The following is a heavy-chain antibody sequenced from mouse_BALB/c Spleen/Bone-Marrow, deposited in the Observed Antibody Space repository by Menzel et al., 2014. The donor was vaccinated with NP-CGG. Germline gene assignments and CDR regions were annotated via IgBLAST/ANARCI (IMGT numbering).Heavy chain of an antibody. CDR2: ISSGSSTI. CDR3: ARGYDYGFAY. Sequence: EVNLVESGGGLVQPGGSRKLSFAASGFTFSSFGMHWVRQAPEKGLEWVAYISSGSSTIEYADTVKGRFTISRDNPKNTLFLQMTSLRSEDTAMYYCARGYDYGFAYWGQGTLVTVSA. V-gene: IGHV5-17*02. J-gene: IGHJ3*01. D-gene: IGHD2-4*01. CDR1: GFTFSSFG.